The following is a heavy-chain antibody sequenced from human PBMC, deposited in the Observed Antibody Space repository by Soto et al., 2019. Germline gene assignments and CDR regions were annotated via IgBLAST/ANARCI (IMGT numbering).Heavy chain of an antibody. V-gene: IGHV1-69*04. CDR1: GGTFSSYT. D-gene: IGHD6-13*01. Sequence: GASVKVSCKASGGTFSSYTISWVRQAPGQGLEWMGRIIPILGIANYAQKFQGRVTITADKSTSTAYMELSSLRSEDTAVYYCARDLVIAADGDGGYYYMDVWGKGTTVTVS. CDR3: ARDLVIAADGDGGYYYMDV. J-gene: IGHJ6*03. CDR2: IIPILGIA.